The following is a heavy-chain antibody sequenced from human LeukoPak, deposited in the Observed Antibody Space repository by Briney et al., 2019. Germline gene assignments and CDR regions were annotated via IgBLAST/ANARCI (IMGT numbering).Heavy chain of an antibody. D-gene: IGHD2-2*02. Sequence: ASVKVSCKASGYTFTSYDINWVRQATGQGLEWMGWMNPNSGNTGYAQKFQGRVTITRNTSISTAYMELSSLRSEDTAVYYCARDARNIVVVPAAIPFHYMDVWGKGTTVTVSS. CDR3: ARDARNIVVVPAAIPFHYMDV. J-gene: IGHJ6*03. V-gene: IGHV1-8*03. CDR2: MNPNSGNT. CDR1: GYTFTSYD.